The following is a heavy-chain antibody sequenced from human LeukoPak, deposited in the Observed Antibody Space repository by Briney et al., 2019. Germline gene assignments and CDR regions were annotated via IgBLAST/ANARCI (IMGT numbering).Heavy chain of an antibody. Sequence: SETLSLTCTVSGGSISSRYWSWIRQPPGKGLEWIGYIYYSGSTNYNPSLKSRVTISVDTSKNQFSLKLSSVTAADTAVYYCARKASYYYYMDVWGKGTTVTVSS. J-gene: IGHJ6*03. CDR2: IYYSGST. CDR1: GGSISSRY. CDR3: ARKASYYYYMDV. V-gene: IGHV4-59*11.